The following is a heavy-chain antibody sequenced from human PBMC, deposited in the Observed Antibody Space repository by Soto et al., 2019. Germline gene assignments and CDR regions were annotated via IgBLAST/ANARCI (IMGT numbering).Heavy chain of an antibody. D-gene: IGHD2-2*01. Sequence: QVQLLQSGAEVKKPGASVKVSCKASGYSFTGYYMHWVRQAPGQGLEWMGWINPNSGDTDYALEFLGRVTMTGDTSISTAYMELRRLRSDDTSVYFWARGRGDIGVVPAAHDYWGQGTLVTVSS. CDR3: ARGRGDIGVVPAAHDY. CDR1: GYSFTGYY. V-gene: IGHV1-2*02. J-gene: IGHJ4*02. CDR2: INPNSGDT.